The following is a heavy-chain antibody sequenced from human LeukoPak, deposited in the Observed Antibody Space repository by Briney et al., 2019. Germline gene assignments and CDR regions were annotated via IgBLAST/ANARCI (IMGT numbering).Heavy chain of an antibody. J-gene: IGHJ4*02. CDR3: ARGVEPLAANTLAY. D-gene: IGHD1-14*01. CDR1: VFTVITND. Sequence: PGVSLRLSCAASVFTVITNDMTWVRQAPGKRLEWVSVLYSDSNTKYADSVQGRFNTSRDNSKNTLYLEMNSLSPDDTAVYYCARGVEPLAANTLAYWGQGTLVTVSS. CDR2: LYSDSNT. V-gene: IGHV3-53*01.